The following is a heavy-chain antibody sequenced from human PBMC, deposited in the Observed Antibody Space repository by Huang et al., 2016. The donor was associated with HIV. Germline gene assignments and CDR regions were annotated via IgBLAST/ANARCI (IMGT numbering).Heavy chain of an antibody. Sequence: EVLLVQSGAELKEPGESLKISCKASGYGFSSYWLGWVRQKPGKGLEWRGIIYPRDSETKSSPSFDGQVTISADKSTRTAYLQWESLKAPDTAIYFCARQVDGFRSHFDFWGQGTLVSVSS. V-gene: IGHV5-51*01. CDR3: ARQVDGFRSHFDF. D-gene: IGHD5-18*01. CDR2: IYPRDSET. CDR1: GYGFSSYW. J-gene: IGHJ4*02.